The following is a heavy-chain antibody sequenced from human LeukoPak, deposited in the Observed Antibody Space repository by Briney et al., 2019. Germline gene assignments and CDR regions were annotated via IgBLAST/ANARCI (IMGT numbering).Heavy chain of an antibody. CDR1: GGTFSSYA. CDR2: IIPIFGTA. CDR3: ARGDYYDSSGSPYYFDC. Sequence: ASVKVSCKASGGTFSSYAISWVRQAPGQGLEWMGGIIPIFGTANYAQKFQGRVTITADKSTSTAYMELSSLRSEDTAVYYCARGDYYDSSGSPYYFDCWGQGTLVTVSS. J-gene: IGHJ4*02. V-gene: IGHV1-69*06. D-gene: IGHD3-22*01.